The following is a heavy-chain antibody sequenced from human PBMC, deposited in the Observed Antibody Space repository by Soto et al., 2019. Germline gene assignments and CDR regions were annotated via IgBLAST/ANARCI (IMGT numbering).Heavy chain of an antibody. V-gene: IGHV4-34*01. CDR2: INHSGST. Sequence: SETLSLTCAVYGGSFSVYYWSWIRQPPGKGLEWIGEINHSGSTNYNPSLKSRVTISVDTSKNQFSLKLSSVTAADTAVYYCARGGDTAMVAFDYWGQGTLVTVSS. D-gene: IGHD5-18*01. J-gene: IGHJ4*02. CDR3: ARGGDTAMVAFDY. CDR1: GGSFSVYY.